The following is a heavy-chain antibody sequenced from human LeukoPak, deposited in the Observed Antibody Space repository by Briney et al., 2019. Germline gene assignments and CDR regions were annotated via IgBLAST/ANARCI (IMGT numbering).Heavy chain of an antibody. CDR2: ISAYNGNT. CDR1: GYTFTSYG. CDR3: AGANYDFWSGYYRGDY. Sequence: ASVKVSCKASGYTFTSYGISWVRQAPGQGLEWMGWISAYNGNTNYAQKLQGRVTMTTDTSTSTAYMELRSLRSDDTAVYYCAGANYDFWSGYYRGDYWGQGTLVTVSS. D-gene: IGHD3-3*01. V-gene: IGHV1-18*01. J-gene: IGHJ4*02.